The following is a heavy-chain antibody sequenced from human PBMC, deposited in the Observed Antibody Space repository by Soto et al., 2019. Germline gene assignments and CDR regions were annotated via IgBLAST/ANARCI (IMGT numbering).Heavy chain of an antibody. V-gene: IGHV3-23*01. D-gene: IGHD3-3*01. CDR3: AKGRTIFGVVTPFDY. Sequence: GGSLRLSCAASGFTFSSYAMSWVRQAPGKGLEWVSAISGSGGSTYYADSVKGRFTISRGNSKNTLYLQMNSLRAEDTAVYYCAKGRTIFGVVTPFDYWGQGTLVTVSS. CDR2: ISGSGGST. CDR1: GFTFSSYA. J-gene: IGHJ4*02.